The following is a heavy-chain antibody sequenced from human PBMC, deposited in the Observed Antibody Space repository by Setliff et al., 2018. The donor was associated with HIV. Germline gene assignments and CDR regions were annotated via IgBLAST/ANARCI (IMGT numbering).Heavy chain of an antibody. CDR1: GFVFSDFW. CDR3: AALSVRTNPVYGVISTRFDP. Sequence: LRLSCAASGFVFSDFWMSWARQAPGKGLEWVANINDDGNKKWYVGSARGRFTISRDNAKNSLFLQMNSLRADDTAVYYCAALSVRTNPVYGVISTRFDPWGQGSLGTVPQ. J-gene: IGHJ5*02. CDR2: INDDGNKK. V-gene: IGHV3-7*03. D-gene: IGHD2-8*01.